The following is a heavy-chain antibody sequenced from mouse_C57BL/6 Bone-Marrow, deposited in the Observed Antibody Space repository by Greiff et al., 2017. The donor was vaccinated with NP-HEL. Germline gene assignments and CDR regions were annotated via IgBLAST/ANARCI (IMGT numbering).Heavy chain of an antibody. Sequence: DVKLQESVAELVRPGASVKLSCTASGFNIKNTYMHWVKQRPEQGLEWIGRIDPANGNTKYAPQFQGKATITADTSSNTAYLQLSSLTSEDTAIYYCAYFSLPYYGSSFFDYWGQGTTLTVSS. CDR3: AYFSLPYYGSSFFDY. J-gene: IGHJ2*01. D-gene: IGHD1-1*01. V-gene: IGHV14-3*01. CDR1: GFNIKNTY. CDR2: IDPANGNT.